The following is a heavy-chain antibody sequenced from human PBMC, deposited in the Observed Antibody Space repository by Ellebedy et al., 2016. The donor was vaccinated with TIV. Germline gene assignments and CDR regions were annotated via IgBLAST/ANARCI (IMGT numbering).Heavy chain of an antibody. CDR2: ISYDGSNK. J-gene: IGHJ4*02. V-gene: IGHV3-30-3*01. CDR3: AREYSSGWYYFDY. CDR1: GFTFSSYA. Sequence: GESLKISCAASGFTFSSYAMHWVRQAPGKGLEWVTLISYDGSNKYYADSVKGRFTISRDNSKNTLYLEVNNLRTEDTAVYFCAREYSSGWYYFDYWGQGTLVTVSS. D-gene: IGHD6-19*01.